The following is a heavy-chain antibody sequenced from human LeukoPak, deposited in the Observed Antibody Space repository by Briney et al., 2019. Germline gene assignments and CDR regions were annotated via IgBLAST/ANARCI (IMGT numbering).Heavy chain of an antibody. CDR2: IIGSSGDT. Sequence: GGSLRLSCAASGFGFSNFAMSWVRQAPGKGLEWVSLIIGSSGDTFYADSVKGRFTISRDNSKNRLYLQMNSLRAEDTALYYCAKGAYDYIEMGYFDSWGQGTLVTVSS. CDR1: GFGFSNFA. D-gene: IGHD5-12*01. J-gene: IGHJ4*02. CDR3: AKGAYDYIEMGYFDS. V-gene: IGHV3-23*01.